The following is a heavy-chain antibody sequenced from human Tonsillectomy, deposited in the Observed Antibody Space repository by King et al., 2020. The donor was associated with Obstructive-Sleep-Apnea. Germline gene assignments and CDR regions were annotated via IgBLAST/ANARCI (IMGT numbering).Heavy chain of an antibody. D-gene: IGHD6-13*01. Sequence: DVQLVESGGGLVQPGGSLRLSCAASGITFSSYAMSWVRQAPEKGLEWVSGISGSSGITYYADSVKGRFTVSRDNSKNTLYLQMNSLRVEDTAVYYCAKSLFGDNIAATGTLPGGYLYYYDMDVWGQGTTVTVSS. V-gene: IGHV3-23*04. CDR1: GITFSSYA. CDR2: ISGSSGIT. CDR3: AKSLFGDNIAATGTLPGGYLYYYDMDV. J-gene: IGHJ6*02.